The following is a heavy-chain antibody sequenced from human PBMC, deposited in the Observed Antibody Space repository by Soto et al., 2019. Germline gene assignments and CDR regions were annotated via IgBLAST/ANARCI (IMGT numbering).Heavy chain of an antibody. J-gene: IGHJ6*02. Sequence: PGGSLRLSCAASGFTFSGSAMHWVRQASGKGLEWVGRIRSKANSYATAYAASVKGRFTISRDDSKNTAYLQMNSLKTEDTAVYYCTRHDSGSYYDYGMDVWGQGTTVTVSS. CDR3: TRHDSGSYYDYGMDV. CDR2: IRSKANSYAT. V-gene: IGHV3-73*01. CDR1: GFTFSGSA. D-gene: IGHD1-26*01.